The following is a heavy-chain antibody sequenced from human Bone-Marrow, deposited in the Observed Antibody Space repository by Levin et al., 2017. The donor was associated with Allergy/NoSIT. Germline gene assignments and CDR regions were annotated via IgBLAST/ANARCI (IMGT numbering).Heavy chain of an antibody. D-gene: IGHD6-13*01. CDR2: FDPEDGET. J-gene: IGHJ5*02. V-gene: IGHV1-24*01. Sequence: ASVKVSCKVSGYTLTELSMHWVRQAPGKGLEWMGGFDPEDGETIYAQKFQGRVTMTEDTSPDTAYMELSSLRSGDTAVYYCATGEAAAGMGWFDPWGQGTLVTVSS. CDR3: ATGEAAAGMGWFDP. CDR1: GYTLTELS.